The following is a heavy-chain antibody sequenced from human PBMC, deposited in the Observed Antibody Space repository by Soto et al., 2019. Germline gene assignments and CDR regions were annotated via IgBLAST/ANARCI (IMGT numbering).Heavy chain of an antibody. V-gene: IGHV3-11*01. CDR3: VRSTLGVGDAFDI. CDR2: ISKSGSNL. CDR1: GFTFSDYW. Sequence: GGSLRLSCAASGFTFSDYWMSWIRQTPGKGLEWVSYISKSGSNLYYADSVKGRFTISGDSAKNSLYLQMNSPRADDTAVYYCVRSTLGVGDAFDIWGQGTMVTVSS. D-gene: IGHD7-27*01. J-gene: IGHJ3*02.